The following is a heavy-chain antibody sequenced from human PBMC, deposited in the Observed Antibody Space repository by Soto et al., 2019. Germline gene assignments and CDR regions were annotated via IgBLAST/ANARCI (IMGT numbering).Heavy chain of an antibody. D-gene: IGHD1-26*01. Sequence: SVKVSCKAAGGTFSSYAISWVRQAPGQGLEWMGGIIPIFGTANYAQKFQGRVTITADKSTSTAYMELSSLRSEDTAVYYCARDRGISPPINVFDYWGQGTLVPVSS. J-gene: IGHJ4*02. CDR1: GGTFSSYA. CDR2: IIPIFGTA. CDR3: ARDRGISPPINVFDY. V-gene: IGHV1-69*06.